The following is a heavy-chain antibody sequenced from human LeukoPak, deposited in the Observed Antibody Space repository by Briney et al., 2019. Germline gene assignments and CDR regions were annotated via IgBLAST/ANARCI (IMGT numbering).Heavy chain of an antibody. CDR3: ARYGHYDILTGYYPDYYYYGMDV. V-gene: IGHV4-59*12. J-gene: IGHJ6*02. D-gene: IGHD3-9*01. CDR2: IYYSGST. CDR1: GGSISSYY. Sequence: SETLSLTCTVSGGSISSYYWSWIRQPPGKGLEWIGYIYYSGSTYYNPSLKSRVTISVDTSKNQFSLKLSSVTAADTAVYYCARYGHYDILTGYYPDYYYYGMDVWGQGTTVTVSS.